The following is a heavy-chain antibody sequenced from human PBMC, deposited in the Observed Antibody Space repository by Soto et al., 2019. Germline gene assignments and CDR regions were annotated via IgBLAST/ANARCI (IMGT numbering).Heavy chain of an antibody. CDR2: ISSSTSHT. V-gene: IGHV3-11*05. CDR3: ARGRGAAADYFDF. CDR1: GFTFSDYY. Sequence: QVRLVESGGGLVKPGGSLRLSCAVSGFTFSDYYMTWIRQAPGTGLEWVSYISSSTSHTNYADSVKGRFTISRDNAKNSLFLQMNSLRAEDTAVYYCARGRGAAADYFDFWGQGTLVTVSS. J-gene: IGHJ4*02. D-gene: IGHD6-13*01.